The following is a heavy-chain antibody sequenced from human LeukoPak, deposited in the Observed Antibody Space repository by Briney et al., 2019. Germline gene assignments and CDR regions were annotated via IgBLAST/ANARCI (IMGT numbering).Heavy chain of an antibody. CDR3: ARGYCSGGSCYSEALDWFDP. V-gene: IGHV1-2*06. Sequence: ASVKVSCKASGYTFTGYYVHWVRQAPGQGLEWMGRINPNSGDTNYAQKFQGRVTMTRDTSTSTAYMELRSLRSDDTAVHYCARGYCSGGSCYSEALDWFDPWGQGTLVTVSS. CDR2: INPNSGDT. CDR1: GYTFTGYY. J-gene: IGHJ5*02. D-gene: IGHD2-15*01.